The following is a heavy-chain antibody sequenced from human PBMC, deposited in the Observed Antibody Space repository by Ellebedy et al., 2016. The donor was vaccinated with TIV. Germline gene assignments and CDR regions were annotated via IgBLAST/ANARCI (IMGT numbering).Heavy chain of an antibody. D-gene: IGHD3-10*01. V-gene: IGHV3-23*01. CDR1: GFRFSSYT. Sequence: GESLKISCAASGFRFSSYTMNWVRHAPGKGLEWVSNLSGSGSYTYYADSVKGRFTISRDNSTNTLYLQMHSLRAEDTAVYYCAQDPRRWYIDLWGRGTLVTVSS. J-gene: IGHJ2*01. CDR3: AQDPRRWYIDL. CDR2: LSGSGSYT.